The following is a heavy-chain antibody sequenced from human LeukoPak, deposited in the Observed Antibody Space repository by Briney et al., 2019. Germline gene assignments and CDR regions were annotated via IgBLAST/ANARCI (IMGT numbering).Heavy chain of an antibody. CDR2: ISAYNGNT. D-gene: IGHD6-19*01. CDR1: GYTFTSYG. V-gene: IGHV1-18*01. Sequence: ASVKVSCKASGYTFTSYGISWVRQAPGQGLEWMGWISAYNGNTNYAQKLQGRVTMTTDTSTSTAYMELRSLRSDDTAVYYCARVGGGPIAVAGTGNNYWGQGTLVTVSS. J-gene: IGHJ4*02. CDR3: ARVGGGPIAVAGTGNNY.